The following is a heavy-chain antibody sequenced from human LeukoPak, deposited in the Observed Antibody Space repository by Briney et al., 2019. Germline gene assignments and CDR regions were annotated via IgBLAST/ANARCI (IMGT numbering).Heavy chain of an antibody. J-gene: IGHJ4*02. V-gene: IGHV3-43D*04. CDR3: AKGHGSGSLYYFDY. Sequence: GGSLRLSCTASGFTFDDYAMHWVRQAPGKGLEWVSLISWAGDSTYYADSVKGRSTISRDNSKNTLYLQMNSLRAEDTAVYYCAKGHGSGSLYYFDYWGQGTLVTVSS. D-gene: IGHD3-10*01. CDR2: ISWAGDST. CDR1: GFTFDDYA.